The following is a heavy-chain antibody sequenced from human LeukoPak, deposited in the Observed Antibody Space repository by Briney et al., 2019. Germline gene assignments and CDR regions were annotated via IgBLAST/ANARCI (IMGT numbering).Heavy chain of an antibody. CDR1: GFTFSSYW. V-gene: IGHV3-74*01. Sequence: PGGSLRLSCAASGFTFSSYWMHWVRQAPGKGLVWVSRINSDGGSTSYADSVKGRFTISRDNAKNTLYLQMNSLRAEDTAVYYCARGFGSDGYNYPPAFDYWGQGTLVTVSS. J-gene: IGHJ4*02. CDR2: INSDGGST. CDR3: ARGFGSDGYNYPPAFDY. D-gene: IGHD5-24*01.